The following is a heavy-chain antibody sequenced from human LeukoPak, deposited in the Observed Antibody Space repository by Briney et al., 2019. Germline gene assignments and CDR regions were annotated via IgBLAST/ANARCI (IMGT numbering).Heavy chain of an antibody. J-gene: IGHJ4*02. CDR1: GFTFSGSA. Sequence: PGGSLKLSCAASGFTFSGSAMHWVRQASGKGLEWVGRIRSKVNSYATAYAASVKGRFIISRDDSKNTAYLQMNSLRTEDTAVYYCAREFGHNRWYFDYWGQGALVTVSS. CDR2: IRSKVNSYAT. V-gene: IGHV3-73*01. CDR3: AREFGHNRWYFDY. D-gene: IGHD5-24*01.